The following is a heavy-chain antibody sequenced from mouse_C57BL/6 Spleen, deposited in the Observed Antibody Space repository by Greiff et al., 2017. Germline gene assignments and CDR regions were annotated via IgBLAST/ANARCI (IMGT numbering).Heavy chain of an antibody. V-gene: IGHV1-54*01. CDR1: GYAFTNYL. CDR3: AGGGFDGYYVGFAY. J-gene: IGHJ3*01. Sequence: VKLQQSGAELVRPGTSVKVSCKASGYAFTNYLIEWVKQRPGQGLEWIGVINPGSGGTNYNEKFKGKATLTADKSSSTAYMQLSSLTSEDSAVYFCAGGGFDGYYVGFAYWGQGTLVTVSA. D-gene: IGHD2-3*01. CDR2: INPGSGGT.